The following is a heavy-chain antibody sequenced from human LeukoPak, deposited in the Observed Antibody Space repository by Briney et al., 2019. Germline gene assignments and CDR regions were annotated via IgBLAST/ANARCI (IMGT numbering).Heavy chain of an antibody. CDR3: ARDLGSTSCFMDV. CDR2: IYTSGST. Sequence: SETLSLTCTVSGGSISSYYWSWIRQPPGKGLEWIGYIYTSGSTNYNPSLKSRVTISVDTSKNQFSLKLSSVTAADTAVYYCARDLGSTSCFMDVWGQGTTVTVSS. J-gene: IGHJ6*02. D-gene: IGHD2-2*01. V-gene: IGHV4-4*09. CDR1: GGSISSYY.